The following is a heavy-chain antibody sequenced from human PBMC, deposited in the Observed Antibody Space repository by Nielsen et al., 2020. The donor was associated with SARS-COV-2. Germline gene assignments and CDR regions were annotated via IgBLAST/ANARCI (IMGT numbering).Heavy chain of an antibody. J-gene: IGHJ3*02. Sequence: ASVKVSCKASGYTITSYAMNWVRQAPGQGLEWMGWINTNTGNPTYAQGFTGRFVFSLDTYVSTAYLQISNLKAEDTAVYYCARNLGYCSSTSCSTYAFDIWGQGTMVTVSS. CDR1: GYTITSYA. CDR3: ARNLGYCSSTSCSTYAFDI. D-gene: IGHD2-2*01. CDR2: INTNTGNP. V-gene: IGHV7-4-1*02.